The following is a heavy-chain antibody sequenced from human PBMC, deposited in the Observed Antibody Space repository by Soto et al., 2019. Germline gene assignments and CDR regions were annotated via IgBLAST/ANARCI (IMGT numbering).Heavy chain of an antibody. CDR1: GFTFDDYA. Sequence: GGSLRLSCAASGFTFDDYAMHWVRQAPGKGLEWVSGISWNSGSIGYADSVKGRFTISRDNAKNSLYLQMNSLRAEDTALYYCAKDMGCSSTSCYGGVAGYMDVWGKGTTVTVSS. CDR2: ISWNSGSI. J-gene: IGHJ6*03. V-gene: IGHV3-9*01. CDR3: AKDMGCSSTSCYGGVAGYMDV. D-gene: IGHD2-2*01.